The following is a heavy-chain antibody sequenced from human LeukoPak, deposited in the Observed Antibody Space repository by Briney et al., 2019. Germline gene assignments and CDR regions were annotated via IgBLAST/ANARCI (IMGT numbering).Heavy chain of an antibody. CDR1: GFTFSSYA. D-gene: IGHD6-19*01. CDR2: ISGSAGNT. Sequence: GGSLRLSCEASGFTFSSYAMSWVRHAPGKGLELVSGISGSAGNTYYADSVKGRFTISRDNSKNTLYLQMNSLRAEDTAVYYCAKDLRSAWYYFDDWGQGTLVTVSS. V-gene: IGHV3-23*01. CDR3: AKDLRSAWYYFDD. J-gene: IGHJ4*02.